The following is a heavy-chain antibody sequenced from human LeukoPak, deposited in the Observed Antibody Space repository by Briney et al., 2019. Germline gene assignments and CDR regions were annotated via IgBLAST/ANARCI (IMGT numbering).Heavy chain of an antibody. CDR3: ARQGDGYNLQPQFDY. J-gene: IGHJ4*02. V-gene: IGHV4-39*01. CDR2: IYYSGST. Sequence: SETLSLTCTVSGGSISSSSYHWGWIRQPPGKGLEWIGSIYYSGSTYYNPSLKSRVTISVDTSKNQFSLKLSSVTAADTAVYYCARQGDGYNLQPQFDYWGQGTLVTVSS. CDR1: GGSISSSSYH. D-gene: IGHD5-24*01.